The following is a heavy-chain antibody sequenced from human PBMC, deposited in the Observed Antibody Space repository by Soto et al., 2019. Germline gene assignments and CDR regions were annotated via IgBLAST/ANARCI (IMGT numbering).Heavy chain of an antibody. D-gene: IGHD3-3*01. CDR3: ATVRFLEWSPRGFYHYGMDV. V-gene: IGHV1-24*01. CDR2: FDPEDDET. J-gene: IGHJ6*02. CDR1: GYTLTKLS. Sequence: ASVKVSCKVSGYTLTKLSMHWVRQAPGLGLEWMGGFDPEDDETIYAQNFQDRVTMTEDTSTDTAYMELSSLRSEDTAVYYCATVRFLEWSPRGFYHYGMDVWGQGTTVTVSS.